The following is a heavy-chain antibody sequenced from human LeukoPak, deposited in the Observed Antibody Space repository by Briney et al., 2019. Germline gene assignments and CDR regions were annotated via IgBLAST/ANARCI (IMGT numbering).Heavy chain of an antibody. J-gene: IGHJ4*02. CDR2: AYSDDTT. Sequence: PGGSLRLSCAASGFTVNSNYMNWVRQAPGKGLEWVSVAYSDDTTYYADSVKGRFTISRDNSKNTLYLQMNSLRAEDTAVYYCARGGGYYAIDYWGQGTLVTVSS. CDR3: ARGGGYYAIDY. CDR1: GFTVNSNY. D-gene: IGHD1-26*01. V-gene: IGHV3-53*01.